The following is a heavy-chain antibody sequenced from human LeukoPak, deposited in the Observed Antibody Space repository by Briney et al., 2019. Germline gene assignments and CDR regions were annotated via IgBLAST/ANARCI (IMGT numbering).Heavy chain of an antibody. V-gene: IGHV3-48*03. J-gene: IGHJ4*02. D-gene: IGHD3-10*01. CDR1: GFTLSGYE. CDR2: VSNSGNTI. Sequence: GGSLRLSCAASGFTLSGYEMNWVRQAPGKGLEWLSYVSNSGNTIFYADSVKGRFTISRDNSKNTLYLQMNSLRAEDTAVYYCAKDQRGYGRIVDYWGQGTLVTISS. CDR3: AKDQRGYGRIVDY.